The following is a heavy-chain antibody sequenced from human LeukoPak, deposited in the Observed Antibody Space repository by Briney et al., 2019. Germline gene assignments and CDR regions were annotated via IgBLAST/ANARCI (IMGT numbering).Heavy chain of an antibody. J-gene: IGHJ6*03. CDR1: GGSFSGYY. V-gene: IGHV4-34*01. D-gene: IGHD3-22*01. CDR3: ARGQSTYYYDSSGYYFGAPHYYYYYMDV. CDR2: INHSGSI. Sequence: PSETLSLTCAVYGGSFSGYYWSWIRQPPGKGLEWIGEINHSGSINYNPSLKSRVTISVDTSKNQFSLKLSSVTAADTAVYYCARGQSTYYYDSSGYYFGAPHYYYYYMDVWGKGTTVTVSS.